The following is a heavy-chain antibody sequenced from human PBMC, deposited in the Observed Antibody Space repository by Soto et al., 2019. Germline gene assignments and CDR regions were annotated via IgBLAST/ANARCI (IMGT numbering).Heavy chain of an antibody. CDR3: ATDMSIQHVDTAMVKYYYYYYGMDV. J-gene: IGHJ6*02. D-gene: IGHD5-18*01. CDR1: GYTFTSYA. V-gene: IGHV1-3*01. CDR2: INAGNGNT. Sequence: ASVKVSCKASGYTFTSYAMHWVRQAPGQSLEWMGWINAGNGNTKYSQKFQGRVTITRDTSASTAYMELSSLRSEDTAVYYCATDMSIQHVDTAMVKYYYYYYGMDVWGQGTTVTVSS.